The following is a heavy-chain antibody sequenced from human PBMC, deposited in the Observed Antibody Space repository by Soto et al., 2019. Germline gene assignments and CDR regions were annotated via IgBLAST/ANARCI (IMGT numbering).Heavy chain of an antibody. J-gene: IGHJ4*02. D-gene: IGHD3-10*01. CDR1: GYTFTSYY. Sequence: QVQLVQSGAEVKKPGASVKVSCKASGYTFTSYYMHWVRQAPGQGLEWMGIINPSGGSTSYAQKFQGRVTMTKDTSTGTVYMELSSLRSEDTAVYYCAREQMVRGVMRDYWGQGTLVTVSS. CDR2: INPSGGST. CDR3: AREQMVRGVMRDY. V-gene: IGHV1-46*03.